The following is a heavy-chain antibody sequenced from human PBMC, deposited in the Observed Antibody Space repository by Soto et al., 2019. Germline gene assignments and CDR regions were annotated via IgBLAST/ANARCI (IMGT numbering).Heavy chain of an antibody. V-gene: IGHV1-2*04. D-gene: IGHD1-26*01. CDR2: INSNTGDT. CDR3: ARTLGGAEYLLF. Sequence: QVQLVQSGAEVKKPGASVTVSCKASGYTFTGYYIYWVRQAPGQGLEWMGRINSNTGDTKYAQKFQGWVTMTRDTSINTAYMELRSLKSNDTAVYYCARTLGGAEYLLFWGQGTLVTVSS. J-gene: IGHJ4*02. CDR1: GYTFTGYY.